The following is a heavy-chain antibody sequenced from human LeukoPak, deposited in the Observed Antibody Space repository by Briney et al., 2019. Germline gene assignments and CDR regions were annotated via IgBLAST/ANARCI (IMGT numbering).Heavy chain of an antibody. CDR1: GGSISSYY. Sequence: SETLSLTCTVSGGSISSYYWSWLRQPAGKGLEWIGRIYTSGSTNYNPSRKSRVTMSVDTSKNQFSLRLSSVTAADTAVYYCAREASMVRGVTYYYFDYWGQGTLVTVSS. CDR3: AREASMVRGVTYYYFDY. CDR2: IYTSGST. V-gene: IGHV4-4*07. D-gene: IGHD3-10*01. J-gene: IGHJ4*02.